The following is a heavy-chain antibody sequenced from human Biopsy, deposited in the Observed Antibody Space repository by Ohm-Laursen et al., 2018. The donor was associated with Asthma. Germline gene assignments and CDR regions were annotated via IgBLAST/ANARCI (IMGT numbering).Heavy chain of an antibody. J-gene: IGHJ3*02. CDR3: ARQSGQDYGDSSGFDI. CDR1: GFVFSQCG. Sequence: SLRLSCSASGFVFSQCGMHWVRQGPGKGLEWVALVSSDGHNKYYEDSVKGRFTISRDNSRKRLYLQINRLTVEDSAVYFCARQSGQDYGDSSGFDIWGQGTKVAISS. V-gene: IGHV3-30*03. CDR2: VSSDGHNK. D-gene: IGHD3-22*01.